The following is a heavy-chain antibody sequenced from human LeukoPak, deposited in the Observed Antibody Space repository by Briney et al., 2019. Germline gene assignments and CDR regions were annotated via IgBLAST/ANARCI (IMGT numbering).Heavy chain of an antibody. D-gene: IGHD4-17*01. CDR2: IWYDGSKS. Sequence: GGSLRLSCAASGFIFSSYGMHWVRQAPGKGLEWVALIWYDGSKSHHADSVKGRFTISRDNSKNTLYLQMNSLRAEDTAVYYCASMTTVTLDDAFDIWGQGTMVTVSS. V-gene: IGHV3-33*01. J-gene: IGHJ3*02. CDR1: GFIFSSYG. CDR3: ASMTTVTLDDAFDI.